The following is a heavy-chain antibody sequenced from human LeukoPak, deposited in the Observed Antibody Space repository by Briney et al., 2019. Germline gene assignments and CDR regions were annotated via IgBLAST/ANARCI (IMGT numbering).Heavy chain of an antibody. CDR3: AREITIFGVVIQRYDAFDI. CDR1: GFTFSSYA. D-gene: IGHD3-3*01. CDR2: TSYDGSIK. V-gene: IGHV3-30-3*01. J-gene: IGHJ3*02. Sequence: GGSLRLSCAASGFTFSSYAMHWVRQAPGKGLEWVAVTSYDGSIKKYADSVKGRFTISRDNSKNTLFLQMNSLRPEDTALYYCAREITIFGVVIQRYDAFDIWGQGTMVTVSS.